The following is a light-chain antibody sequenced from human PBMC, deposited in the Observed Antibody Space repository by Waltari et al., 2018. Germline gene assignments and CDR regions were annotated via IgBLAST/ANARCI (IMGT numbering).Light chain of an antibody. CDR2: EVN. Sequence: QSALTQPASVSGSLGRSITISYTGTSVDVANYNHVSWYRQSPGKVPKLVIYEVNKRPSGVSNRFSGSKSGNTASLTISGLQPEDESDSYFCSFASGTAFVFGSGTTITVL. V-gene: IGLV2-23*02. CDR1: SVDVANYNH. J-gene: IGLJ1*01. CDR3: CSFASGTAFV.